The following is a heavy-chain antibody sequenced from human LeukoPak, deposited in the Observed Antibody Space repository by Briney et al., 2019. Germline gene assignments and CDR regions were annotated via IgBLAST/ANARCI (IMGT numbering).Heavy chain of an antibody. V-gene: IGHV3-11*01. J-gene: IGHJ4*02. CDR3: ARRINYYDSSGYYPSDY. Sequence: GGSLRLSCAASGFTFSDYYMSWIRQAPGKGLEWVSYISSSGSTIYYADSVKGRFTIFRDNAKNSLYLQMNSLRAEDTAVYYCARRINYYDSSGYYPSDYWGQGTLVTVSS. D-gene: IGHD3-22*01. CDR1: GFTFSDYY. CDR2: ISSSGSTI.